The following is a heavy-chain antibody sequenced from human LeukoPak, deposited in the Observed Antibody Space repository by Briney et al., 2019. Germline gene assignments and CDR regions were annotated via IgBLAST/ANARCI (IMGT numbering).Heavy chain of an antibody. J-gene: IGHJ4*02. CDR3: ATYRQIQVPFEF. D-gene: IGHD5-18*01. Sequence: PGGSLRLSCAASGFTFSDFPMIWVRQAPGKGLEWVSTIFPSSVEIHYADSVKCRFTISRDNSRSTLSLQMDSLRAEDTATYYCATYRQIQVPFEFWGQGTLVTVSS. CDR2: IFPSSVEI. CDR1: GFTFSDFP. V-gene: IGHV3-23*01.